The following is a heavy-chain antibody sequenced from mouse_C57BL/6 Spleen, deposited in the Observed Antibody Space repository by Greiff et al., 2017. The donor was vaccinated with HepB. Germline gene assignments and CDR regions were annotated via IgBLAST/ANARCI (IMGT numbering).Heavy chain of an antibody. V-gene: IGHV10-3*01. CDR3: VRDRGYDGYWYFDV. D-gene: IGHD2-3*01. Sequence: EVHLVESGGGLVQPKGSLKLSCAASGFTFNTYAMHWVRQAPGKGLEWVARIRSKSSNYATYYADSVKDRFTISRDGSQSMLYLQMNNLKTEDTAMYYCVRDRGYDGYWYFDVWGTGTTVTVSS. J-gene: IGHJ1*03. CDR2: IRSKSSNYAT. CDR1: GFTFNTYA.